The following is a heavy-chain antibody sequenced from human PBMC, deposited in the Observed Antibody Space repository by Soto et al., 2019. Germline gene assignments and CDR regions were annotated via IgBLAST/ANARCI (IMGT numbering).Heavy chain of an antibody. J-gene: IGHJ6*02. V-gene: IGHV4-39*01. Sequence: SSETLSLTCTVSGVSISGSRYYWGWIRQPPGRGLEWIGNIYYGGSTYYTPALKSRVTLSVDTSKNQFSLNLNSVTAADTAVYYCARGGIPPSGYGIAYAMDVWGQGTTVTVSS. CDR1: GVSISGSRYY. CDR2: IYYGGST. CDR3: ARGGIPPSGYGIAYAMDV. D-gene: IGHD1-26*01.